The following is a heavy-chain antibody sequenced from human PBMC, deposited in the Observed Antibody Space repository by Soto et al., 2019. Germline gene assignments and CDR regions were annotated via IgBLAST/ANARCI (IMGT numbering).Heavy chain of an antibody. D-gene: IGHD1-26*01. V-gene: IGHV3-7*01. CDR1: GFTFSNSW. CDR2: IKQDGRQK. Sequence: EVQLVESGGRLVQPGESLRLSCAASGFTFSNSWMSWVRQPPGKGLEWVAKIKQDGRQKYYVDSVKGRFTISRDNAKNSMALQMSSLGAEDTAVYYCATSGGGLWGQGTLVTVSS. CDR3: ATSGGGL. J-gene: IGHJ4*02.